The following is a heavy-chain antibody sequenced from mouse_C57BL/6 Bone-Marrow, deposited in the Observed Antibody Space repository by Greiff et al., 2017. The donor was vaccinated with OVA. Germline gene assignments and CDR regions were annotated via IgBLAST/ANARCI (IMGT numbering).Heavy chain of an antibody. J-gene: IGHJ3*01. CDR1: GFTFSDYG. CDR2: ISSGSSTI. V-gene: IGHV5-17*01. CDR3: ANARDGYSAWFAY. D-gene: IGHD2-3*01. Sequence: VQLVESGGGLVKPGGSLKLSCAASGFTFSDYGMHWVRQAPEKGLEWVAYISSGSSTIYYADTVKGRFTISRDNAKNTLFLQMTSLRSEDTAMYYCANARDGYSAWFAYWGQGTLVTVSA.